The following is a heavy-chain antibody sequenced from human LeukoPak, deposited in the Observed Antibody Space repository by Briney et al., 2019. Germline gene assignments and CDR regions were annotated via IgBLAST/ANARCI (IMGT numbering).Heavy chain of an antibody. CDR3: ARQYCSSTSCYFNY. J-gene: IGHJ4*02. CDR1: GYSFTSYW. V-gene: IGHV5-51*01. CDR2: IYPGDSDT. Sequence: GESLKISCKGSGYSFTSYWIGWVRQMPGKGLEWMVIIYPGDSDTRYSPSFQGQVTISADKFISTAYLQWSSLKASDTAMYYCARQYCSSTSCYFNYWGQGTLVTVSS. D-gene: IGHD2-2*01.